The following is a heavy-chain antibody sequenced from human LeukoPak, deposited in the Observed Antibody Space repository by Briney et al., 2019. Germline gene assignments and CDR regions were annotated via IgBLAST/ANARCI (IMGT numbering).Heavy chain of an antibody. J-gene: IGHJ4*02. Sequence: SVEVSCKASGGTFSSYAISWVRQAPGQGLEWMGGIIPIFGTANYAQKFQGRVTITADESTSTAYMELSSLRSEDTAVYYYAIEGYYDSSGYYDYWGQETLVTVSS. CDR2: IIPIFGTA. D-gene: IGHD3-22*01. CDR1: GGTFSSYA. CDR3: AIEGYYDSSGYYDY. V-gene: IGHV1-69*13.